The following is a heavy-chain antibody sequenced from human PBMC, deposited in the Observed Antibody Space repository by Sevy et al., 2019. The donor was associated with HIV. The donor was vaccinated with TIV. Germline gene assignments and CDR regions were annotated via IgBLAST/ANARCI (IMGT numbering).Heavy chain of an antibody. V-gene: IGHV3-11*06. CDR3: ARARYNFGQKYFDY. CDR1: KFTFSDYY. J-gene: IGHJ4*02. D-gene: IGHD5-18*01. CDR2: ISSSSTYT. Sequence: GGSLRLPCTASKFTFSDYYMSWIRQAPGKGLEWVSYISSSSTYTNYADSVKGRFTISRDNAKNSLYLQLNSLRAEDTAVYYCARARYNFGQKYFDYWGQGTLVTVSS.